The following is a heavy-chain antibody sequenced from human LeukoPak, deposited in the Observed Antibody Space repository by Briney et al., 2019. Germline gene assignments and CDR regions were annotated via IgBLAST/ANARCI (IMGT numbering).Heavy chain of an antibody. Sequence: SGTLSLTCAVSGDSINNNKWWSWVRQPPGKGLEWIGEIYHSGSTNYNPSLKSRVTILVDKSKNQFSLKLSSVTAADTAVYYCARAMIGSVSAFDIWGQGTMVTVSS. CDR1: GDSINNNKW. J-gene: IGHJ3*02. CDR2: IYHSGST. D-gene: IGHD3-16*01. V-gene: IGHV4-4*02. CDR3: ARAMIGSVSAFDI.